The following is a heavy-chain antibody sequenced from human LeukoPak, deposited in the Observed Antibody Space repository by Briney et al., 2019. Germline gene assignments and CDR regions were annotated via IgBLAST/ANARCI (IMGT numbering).Heavy chain of an antibody. CDR2: STTSGSTI. CDR3: ARDSGGLNYYGSGSSNYFDY. V-gene: IGHV3-48*04. CDR1: GNTFSSYG. J-gene: IGHJ4*02. D-gene: IGHD3-10*01. Sequence: PGGSLRLFCAASGNTFSSYGMHWVRQAPGRGLEWVSYSTTSGSTIYYADSVKGRFTISRDNAKNSLYLQMNSLRAEDTAVYYCARDSGGLNYYGSGSSNYFDYWGQGTLVTVSS.